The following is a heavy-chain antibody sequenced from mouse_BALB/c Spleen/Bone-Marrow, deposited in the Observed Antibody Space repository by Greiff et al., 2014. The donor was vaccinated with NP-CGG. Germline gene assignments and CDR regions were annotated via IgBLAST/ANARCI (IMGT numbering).Heavy chain of an antibody. Sequence: EVQLQESGPELVKPGASMKISCKASGYSFTGYTMNWVKQSHGKNLEWIGLINPYNGGTTYNQKFKGKAALTVDKSSSTAYMELLSLTSEDSAVYYCASYFGSSCYFDVWGAGTTVTVSS. D-gene: IGHD1-1*01. CDR3: ASYFGSSCYFDV. V-gene: IGHV1-18*01. CDR1: GYSFTGYT. J-gene: IGHJ1*01. CDR2: INPYNGGT.